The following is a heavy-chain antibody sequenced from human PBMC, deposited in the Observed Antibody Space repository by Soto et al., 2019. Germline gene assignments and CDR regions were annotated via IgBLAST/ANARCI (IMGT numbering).Heavy chain of an antibody. CDR3: AKDLRLAARASRYYYYYYGMDV. Sequence: QVQLVESGGGVVQPGRSLRLSCAASGFTFSSYGRHWVRQAPGKGLEWVAVISYDGSNKYYADSVKGRFTISRDNSKNTLCLQMNSLRAEDTAVYYCAKDLRLAARASRYYYYYYGMDVWGQGTTVTVSS. J-gene: IGHJ6*02. V-gene: IGHV3-30*18. CDR2: ISYDGSNK. D-gene: IGHD6-6*01. CDR1: GFTFSSYG.